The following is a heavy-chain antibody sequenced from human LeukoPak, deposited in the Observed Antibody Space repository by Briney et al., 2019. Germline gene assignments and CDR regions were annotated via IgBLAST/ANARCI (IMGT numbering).Heavy chain of an antibody. J-gene: IGHJ4*02. CDR2: IIPIFGTA. Sequence: SVKVSCKASGGTFSSYAISWVRQAPGQGLEWMGGIIPIFGTANYAQKFQGRVTMTRDTSISTAYMELTRLRSDDTAVYYCARGPHWDPHFDYWGQGTLVTVSS. V-gene: IGHV1-69*05. CDR3: ARGPHWDPHFDY. D-gene: IGHD7-27*01. CDR1: GGTFSSYA.